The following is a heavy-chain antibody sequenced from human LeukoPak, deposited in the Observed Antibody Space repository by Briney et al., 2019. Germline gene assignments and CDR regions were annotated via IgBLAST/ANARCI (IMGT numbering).Heavy chain of an antibody. CDR2: ISSSGSTI. V-gene: IGHV3-11*01. CDR1: GFTFSDYY. J-gene: IGHJ6*02. Sequence: GGSLRLSCAAPGFTFSDYYMSWIRQAPGKGLEWVSYISSSGSTIYYADSVKGRFTISRDNAKNSLYLQMNSLRAEDTAVYYCARENYYYYYGMDVWGQGTTVTVSS. CDR3: ARENYYYYYGMDV.